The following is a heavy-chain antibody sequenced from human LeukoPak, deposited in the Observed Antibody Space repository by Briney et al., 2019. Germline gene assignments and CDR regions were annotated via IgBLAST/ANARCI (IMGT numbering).Heavy chain of an antibody. Sequence: GGSLRLSCAASGFIFSSYSMNWVRQAPGKGLEWVSSISSSSSYIYYADSVKGRFTISRDNSKNTLYLQMNSLRAEGTAVYYCAPKAVAGTIPDYWGQGTLVTVSS. CDR3: APKAVAGTIPDY. CDR1: GFIFSSYS. V-gene: IGHV3-21*04. CDR2: ISSSSSYI. D-gene: IGHD6-19*01. J-gene: IGHJ4*02.